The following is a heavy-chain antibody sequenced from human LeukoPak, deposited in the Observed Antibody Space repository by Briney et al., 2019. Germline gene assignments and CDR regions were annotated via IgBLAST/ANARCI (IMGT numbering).Heavy chain of an antibody. Sequence: ASVKVSCKASGYTFTGYYMHWVRQAPGQGLEWMGWINPNSGGTNYAQKFQGRVTMTRDTSISTAYMELSGLRSDDTAVYYCARGVWYYDSSGYCTYWGQGTLVTVSS. V-gene: IGHV1-2*02. CDR1: GYTFTGYY. CDR2: INPNSGGT. D-gene: IGHD3-22*01. J-gene: IGHJ4*02. CDR3: ARGVWYYDSSGYCTY.